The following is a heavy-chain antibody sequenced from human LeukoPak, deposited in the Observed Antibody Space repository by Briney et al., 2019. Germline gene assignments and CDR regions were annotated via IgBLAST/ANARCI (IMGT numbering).Heavy chain of an antibody. D-gene: IGHD2-8*02. Sequence: PSETLSLTCTVSGGSISSYYWSWIRQPPGKGLEWIGYIYYSGSTNYNPSLKSRVTISVDTSKNQFSLKLNSVTAADTAVYYCAARRSTAQGLSDFWGQGTLVTVSS. CDR2: IYYSGST. CDR1: GGSISSYY. J-gene: IGHJ4*02. CDR3: AARRSTAQGLSDF. V-gene: IGHV4-59*12.